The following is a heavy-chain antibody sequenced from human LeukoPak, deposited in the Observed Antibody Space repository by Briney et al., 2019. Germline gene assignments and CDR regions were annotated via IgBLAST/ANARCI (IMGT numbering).Heavy chain of an antibody. Sequence: SETLSLTCTVSGGSISNYYWSWIRQPPGKGLEWIGYIYYSGSTNYNPSLKSRVTISVDTSKNQFSLKLRSVTAADTAVYYCVRVGDSGYDYRGWIDPWGQGTLVTVSS. CDR3: VRVGDSGYDYRGWIDP. CDR2: IYYSGST. V-gene: IGHV4-59*12. J-gene: IGHJ5*02. CDR1: GGSISNYY. D-gene: IGHD5-12*01.